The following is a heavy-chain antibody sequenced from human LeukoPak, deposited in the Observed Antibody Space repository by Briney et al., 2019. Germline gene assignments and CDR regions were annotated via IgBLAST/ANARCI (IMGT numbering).Heavy chain of an antibody. CDR2: VSGYNGNT. V-gene: IGHV1-18*01. D-gene: IGHD3-22*01. J-gene: IGHJ3*02. CDR1: GYTFTSYD. Sequence: ASVKVSCKASGYTFTSYDINWVRQATGQGLEWMGWVSGYNGNTNYAQKFEGRVAMTTDTSSSTAYMELRSLRSDDTAVYYCARVRVGGMIVEPGDAFDIWGQGTMVTVSS. CDR3: ARVRVGGMIVEPGDAFDI.